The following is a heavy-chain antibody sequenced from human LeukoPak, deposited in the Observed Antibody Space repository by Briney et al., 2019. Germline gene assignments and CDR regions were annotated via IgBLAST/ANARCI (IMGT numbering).Heavy chain of an antibody. CDR3: TRLLIAGFDY. V-gene: IGHV3-73*01. CDR2: IRSKANNYAT. J-gene: IGHJ4*02. CDR1: GFTFSGSA. D-gene: IGHD6-13*01. Sequence: GGSPRLSCAASGFTFSGSAMHWVRQASGKGLEWVGRIRSKANNYATAYAASVKGRFTISRDDSKNTAYLQMNSLKTEDTAVYYCTRLLIAGFDYWGQGTLVTVSS.